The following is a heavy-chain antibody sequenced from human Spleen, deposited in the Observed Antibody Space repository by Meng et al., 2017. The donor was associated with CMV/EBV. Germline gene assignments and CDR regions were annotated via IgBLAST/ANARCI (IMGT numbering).Heavy chain of an antibody. CDR1: GYAFTGYY. Sequence: ASVKVSCKSSGYAFTGYYMHWVRQAPGQGLEWMGWINPNSGGTKYVQKFQGRVTITTDESTSTAYMELSSLRSEDTAVYYCARAWSTSPVSFDSWGQGTLVTVSS. J-gene: IGHJ4*02. V-gene: IGHV1-2*02. CDR3: ARAWSTSPVSFDS. CDR2: INPNSGGT. D-gene: IGHD2-2*01.